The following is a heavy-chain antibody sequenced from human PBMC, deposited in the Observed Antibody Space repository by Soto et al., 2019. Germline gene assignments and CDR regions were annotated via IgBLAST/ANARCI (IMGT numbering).Heavy chain of an antibody. V-gene: IGHV3-30-3*01. CDR1: GFVFGSYA. Sequence: GGSLRLSCAASGFVFGSYAMHWVRQAPGKGLEWVAVIMYDGNTEYYADSVKGRFTLSRDNSKIILYVQMNSLRADDTAVYYCTRPTCDGGNCYFARWGQGTLVTVSS. CDR2: IMYDGNTE. D-gene: IGHD2-21*01. CDR3: TRPTCDGGNCYFAR. J-gene: IGHJ5*02.